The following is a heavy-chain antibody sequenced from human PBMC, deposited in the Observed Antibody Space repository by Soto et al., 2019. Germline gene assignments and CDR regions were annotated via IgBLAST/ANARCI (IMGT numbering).Heavy chain of an antibody. CDR2: ISSSSSYI. CDR1: GFTFSSYS. CDR3: ARDKSEGWESTPGLYYGMDV. D-gene: IGHD1-26*01. J-gene: IGHJ6*02. V-gene: IGHV3-21*01. Sequence: PGGSLRLSCAASGFTFSSYSMNWVRQAPGKGLEWVSSISSSSSYIYYADSVKGRFTISRDNAKNSLYLQMNSLRAEDTAVYYCARDKSEGWESTPGLYYGMDVWGQGTTVTVSS.